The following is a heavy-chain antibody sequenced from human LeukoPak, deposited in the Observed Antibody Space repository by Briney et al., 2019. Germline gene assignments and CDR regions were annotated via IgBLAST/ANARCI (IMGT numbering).Heavy chain of an antibody. CDR2: ISTDKGNT. J-gene: IGHJ4*02. D-gene: IGHD1-26*01. CDR1: GYTFSSFG. V-gene: IGHV1-18*01. CDR3: ARRSGTYSDFDY. Sequence: GASVKVSCKASGYTFSSFGISWVRQAPGQGLEWMGGISTDKGNTNHAQKFQGRVTMTTDTSTSTAYMEPRSLRSDDTAVYYCARRSGTYSDFDYWGQGTLVTVSS.